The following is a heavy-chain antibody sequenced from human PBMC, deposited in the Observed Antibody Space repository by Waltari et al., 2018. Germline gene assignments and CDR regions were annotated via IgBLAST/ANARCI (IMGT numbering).Heavy chain of an antibody. CDR1: GYSFTSHW. CDR3: VRHRTTYPLEIDY. D-gene: IGHD2-2*01. J-gene: IGHJ4*02. Sequence: EVQLVQSGAEVKKPEESLRISCEGSGYSFTSHWISWVRQMPGKGLEGGGRIDPSASFGNYGPAFAGNVTISVDQSLRTAYLQWDSLKASDTAIYYCVRHRTTYPLEIDYWGQGTLVTVSS. V-gene: IGHV5-10-1*01. CDR2: IDPSASFG.